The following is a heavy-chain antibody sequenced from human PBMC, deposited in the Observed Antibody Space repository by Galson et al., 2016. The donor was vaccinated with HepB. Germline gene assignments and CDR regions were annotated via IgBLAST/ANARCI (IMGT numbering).Heavy chain of an antibody. CDR1: GFIFSSYV. V-gene: IGHV3-23*01. J-gene: IGHJ5*02. CDR2: ILGSGTGA. CDR3: AKGKGEAPLDWFDP. Sequence: SLRLSCAASGFIFSSYVMTWVRQAPGKGLEWVSSILGSGTGAFYADSVKGRFTVSRDNSKNTLFLQMNSLRAEDTATYYCAKGKGEAPLDWFDPWGQGTLVTVSS.